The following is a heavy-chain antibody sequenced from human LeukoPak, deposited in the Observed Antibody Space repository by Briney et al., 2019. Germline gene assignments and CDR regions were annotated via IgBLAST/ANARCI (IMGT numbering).Heavy chain of an antibody. J-gene: IGHJ6*02. D-gene: IGHD6-25*01. CDR1: GYSFTSYW. V-gene: IGHV5-51*01. Sequence: GESLKISCKGSGYSFTSYWIGWVRQMPGKGLEWMGIIYPGDSDTRYSPSFQGQVTISADKSISTAYLQWSSLKASDTAMYYCARQRLGPPQTHYYYYYGMDVWGQGTTVTVSS. CDR3: ARQRLGPPQTHYYYYYGMDV. CDR2: IYPGDSDT.